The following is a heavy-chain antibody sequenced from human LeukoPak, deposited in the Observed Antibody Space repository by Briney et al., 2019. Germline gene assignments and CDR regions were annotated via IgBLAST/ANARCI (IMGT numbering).Heavy chain of an antibody. V-gene: IGHV4-4*02. D-gene: IGHD3-10*01. J-gene: IGHJ3*02. CDR2: IYHSGST. CDR3: ARATMVRGVSDAFDI. CDR1: GGSISSSNW. Sequence: SGTLSLTCAVSGGSISSSNWWSWVRQPPGKGLEWIGEIYHSGSTNYNPSLKSRVTISVDKSKNQFSLKLSSVTAADTAVYHCARATMVRGVSDAFDIWGQGTMVTVSS.